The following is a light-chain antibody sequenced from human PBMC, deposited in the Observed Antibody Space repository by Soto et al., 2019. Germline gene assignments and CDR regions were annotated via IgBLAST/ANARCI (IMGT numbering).Light chain of an antibody. J-gene: IGKJ1*01. Sequence: DIPMTQSPSTLSASVGDRVTITCRVSQTISTLLAWYQQTPGKAPNLLIHKASSLESGDPSRFSGSGSGTEFTLTISSLQPDDFATYFCQQYSTCPWTFGQVTKVEVK. CDR1: QTISTL. V-gene: IGKV1-5*03. CDR3: QQYSTCPWT. CDR2: KAS.